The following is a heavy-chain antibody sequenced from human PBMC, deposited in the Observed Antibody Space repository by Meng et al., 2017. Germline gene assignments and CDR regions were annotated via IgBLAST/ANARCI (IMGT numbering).Heavy chain of an antibody. D-gene: IGHD6-13*01. V-gene: IGHV1-69*05. CDR2: IIPIFGTA. J-gene: IGHJ3*02. CDR1: GGTFSSYA. CDR3: ARVLAAAGSDAFDI. Sequence: SVKVSCKASGGTFSSYAISWVRQAPGQGPEWMGGIIPIFGTANYAQKFQGRVTITTDESTSTAYMELSSLRSEDTAVYYCARVLAAAGSDAFDIWGQGTMVTVSS.